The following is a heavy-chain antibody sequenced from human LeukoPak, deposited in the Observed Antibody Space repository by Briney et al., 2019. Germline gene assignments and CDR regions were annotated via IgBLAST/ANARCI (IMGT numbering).Heavy chain of an antibody. CDR2: INSDGSST. Sequence: GFLRLSCAASGFTFSNYWMHWVRQAPGKGLVWVSRINSDGSSTSYADSVKGRFTISRDNAKNTLYLQMNSLRVEDTAVYYCARDYGRSRDYGMDVWGPGTTVTVSS. J-gene: IGHJ6*02. CDR3: ARDYGRSRDYGMDV. V-gene: IGHV3-74*01. D-gene: IGHD3-10*01. CDR1: GFTFSNYW.